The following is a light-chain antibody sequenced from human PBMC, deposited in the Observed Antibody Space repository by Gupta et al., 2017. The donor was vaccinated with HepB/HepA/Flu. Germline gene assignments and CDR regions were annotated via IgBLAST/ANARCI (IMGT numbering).Light chain of an antibody. J-gene: IGKJ2*01. CDR3: QQDNSWSPYT. Sequence: ENVMTPPPATLSASAGERVTPSCRASQSVSSNLAWYQQKPGQAPRLLIYRASTRDTGIPARFSGSGYGKELTLTISSRQSDDFAVYYCQQDNSWSPYTFGQGTKLEIK. V-gene: IGKV3-15*01. CDR1: QSVSSN. CDR2: RAS.